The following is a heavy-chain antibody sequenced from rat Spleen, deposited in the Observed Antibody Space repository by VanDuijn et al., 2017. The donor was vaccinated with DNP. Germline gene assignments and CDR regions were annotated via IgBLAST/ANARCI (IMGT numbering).Heavy chain of an antibody. J-gene: IGHJ4*01. CDR3: ARDDYGSSGAMDP. V-gene: IGHV5-7*01. D-gene: IGHD1-3*01. Sequence: EVLLVESGGGLVQSGRSLKLACVASGFTFSDYNMAWVRQAPKKGLEWVATISPNGSSTYYRDSVKGRFTISRDNARSTLYLQMDSLKSEETATYYCARDDYGSSGAMDPWGQGTSVTVSS. CDR1: GFTFSDYN. CDR2: ISPNGSST.